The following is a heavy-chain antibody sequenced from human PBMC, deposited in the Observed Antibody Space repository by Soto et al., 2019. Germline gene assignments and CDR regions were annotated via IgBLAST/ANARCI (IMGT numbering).Heavy chain of an antibody. D-gene: IGHD4-17*01. CDR2: IYWDDDK. CDR3: AHSPDYGDYLDAFDL. Sequence: QITLKESGPTLVKPTQTLTLTCTFSGFSLSTSGVGVGWIRQPPGKALEWLALIYWDDDKRYSPSLKSRLTITEDTSKNQVVLTMTNMDPVDTATYYCAHSPDYGDYLDAFDLWGQGTMVTVSS. CDR1: GFSLSTSGVG. J-gene: IGHJ3*01. V-gene: IGHV2-5*02.